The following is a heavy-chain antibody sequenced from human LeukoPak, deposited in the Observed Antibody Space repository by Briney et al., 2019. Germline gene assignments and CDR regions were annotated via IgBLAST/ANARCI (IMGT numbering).Heavy chain of an antibody. CDR3: ARDLRPLRFWEGSRGDYDDYMDV. J-gene: IGHJ6*03. CDR1: GVSISSHY. Sequence: SETLSLTCTVSGVSISSHYWSWLRQPPGKGLEWIGYIYYSGNTHYNPSLKSRVTISVDTSKNQFSLKLSSVTAADTAVYYCARDLRPLRFWEGSRGDYDDYMDVWGKGTTVTVSS. D-gene: IGHD3-3*01. CDR2: IYYSGNT. V-gene: IGHV4-59*11.